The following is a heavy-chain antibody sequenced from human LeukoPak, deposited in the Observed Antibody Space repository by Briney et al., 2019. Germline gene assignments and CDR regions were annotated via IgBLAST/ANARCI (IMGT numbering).Heavy chain of an antibody. Sequence: ASVKVSCKASGYTFTRYPINWVRHAPGQGLEWMGWISPYHGNTNYAQTLQGRVTMTTDTSTSTVYMELRSLRSDDTAVYFCARDFEPADNPYFYYYMDVWGAGTTVTVSS. CDR1: GYTFTRYP. CDR3: ARDFEPADNPYFYYYMDV. CDR2: ISPYHGNT. D-gene: IGHD2-2*01. V-gene: IGHV1-18*01. J-gene: IGHJ6*03.